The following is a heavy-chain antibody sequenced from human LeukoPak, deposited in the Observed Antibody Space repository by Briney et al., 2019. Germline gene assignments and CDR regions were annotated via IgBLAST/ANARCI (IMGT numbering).Heavy chain of an antibody. CDR2: INHSGST. J-gene: IGHJ3*02. CDR3: ARDYGDYVGDAFDI. V-gene: IGHV4-59*12. CDR1: GVSSDIYY. D-gene: IGHD4-17*01. Sequence: SETLSLTCTVSGVSSDIYYWSWIRQSPGKGLEWIGEINHSGSTNYNPSLKSRVTISVDRSKNQFSLKLSSVTAADTAVYYCARDYGDYVGDAFDIWGQGTMVTVSS.